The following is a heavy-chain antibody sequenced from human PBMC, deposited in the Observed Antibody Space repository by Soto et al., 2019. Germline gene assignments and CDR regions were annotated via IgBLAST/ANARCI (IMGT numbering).Heavy chain of an antibody. CDR3: ARLWGGVEQRARAAAY. CDR2: IIPIFGTA. V-gene: IGHV1-69*14. J-gene: IGHJ4*02. Sequence: QVQLVQSGAEVKKPGSSVKVSCKASGGTFSSYAISWVRQAPGQGLEWMGGIIPIFGTANYAQKFQGRVTITADKSTSKAYMELSSLRSEDTAVYYCARLWGGVEQRARAAAYWGQGTLVTVSS. CDR1: GGTFSSYA. D-gene: IGHD3-16*01.